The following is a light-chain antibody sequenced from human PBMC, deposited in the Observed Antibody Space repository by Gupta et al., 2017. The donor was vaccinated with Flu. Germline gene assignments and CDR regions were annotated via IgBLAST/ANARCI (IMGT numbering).Light chain of an antibody. Sequence: QSALTQPSSVSGSPGQSVTISCTGTSNDVGGYNQVSWYQQHPGKAPKLMIYDVTKRPSGVPDRFSGSKSGNTASLTVSGLQAEDEADYYCWSYAGSYTLILGGETTLTVL. CDR3: WSYAGSYTLI. V-gene: IGLV2-11*01. J-gene: IGLJ2*01. CDR1: SNDVGGYNQ. CDR2: DVT.